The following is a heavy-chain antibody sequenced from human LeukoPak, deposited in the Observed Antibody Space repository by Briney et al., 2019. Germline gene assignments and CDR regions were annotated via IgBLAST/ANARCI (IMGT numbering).Heavy chain of an antibody. CDR2: IYYSGST. Sequence: ASETLSLTCTVSGGSISSSSYYWSWIRQPPGKGLEWIGYIYYSGSTNYNPSLKSRVTISVDTSKNQFSLKLSSVTAADTAVYYCARVWDYSGYARDDAFDIWGQGTMVTVSS. CDR1: GGSISSSSYY. J-gene: IGHJ3*02. D-gene: IGHD5-12*01. V-gene: IGHV4-61*01. CDR3: ARVWDYSGYARDDAFDI.